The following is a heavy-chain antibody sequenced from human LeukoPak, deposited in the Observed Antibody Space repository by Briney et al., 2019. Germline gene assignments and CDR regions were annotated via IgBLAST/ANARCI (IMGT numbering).Heavy chain of an antibody. J-gene: IGHJ4*02. V-gene: IGHV3-7*05. D-gene: IGHD6-6*01. CDR1: GFTLSSYW. CDR2: INQDGSEN. CDR3: AAAYSSSGLSY. Sequence: GGSLRLSCAASGFTLSSYWMSWVRQAPGKGLEWVANINQDGSENYYVDSVKGRFTISRDNAKNSLYLQMNSLRAEDTAVYYCAAAYSSSGLSYWGQGTLVTVSS.